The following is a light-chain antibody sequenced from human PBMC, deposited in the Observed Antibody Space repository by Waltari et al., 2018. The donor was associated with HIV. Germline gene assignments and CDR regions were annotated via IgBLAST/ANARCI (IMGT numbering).Light chain of an antibody. CDR3: STHTTTDTLI. V-gene: IGLV2-14*03. J-gene: IGLJ2*01. CDR2: EVT. Sequence: QSALTQPASVSGSPGQSVTISCTATTSDFGRYTSVSWYPQHPGNLPKVIIYEVTSRPSGVPHRFSGSKSGNTASLTISGLQAEDEAIYYCSTHTTTDTLIFGGGTKLTVL. CDR1: TSDFGRYTS.